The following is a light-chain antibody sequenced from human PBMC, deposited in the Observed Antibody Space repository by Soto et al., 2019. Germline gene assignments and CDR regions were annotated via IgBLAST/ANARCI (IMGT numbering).Light chain of an antibody. V-gene: IGKV1-13*02. CDR1: QGISSA. CDR3: QQFKSYPYT. CDR2: DAS. J-gene: IGKJ2*01. Sequence: AIQLTQSPSSLSASVGDRVTITCREGQGISSALAWYQQKPGKAPNLLIYDASSLESGVPSRFSGSGSGTDFTLTISSLQPEDFATYYCQQFKSYPYTFGQGTKLEIK.